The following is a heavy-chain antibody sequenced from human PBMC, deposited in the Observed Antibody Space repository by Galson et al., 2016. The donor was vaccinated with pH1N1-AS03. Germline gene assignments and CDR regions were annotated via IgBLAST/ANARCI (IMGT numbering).Heavy chain of an antibody. D-gene: IGHD5-24*01. CDR2: INHSGST. CDR1: GGSISSAGDY. Sequence: LSLTCTVSGGSISSAGDYWTWIRQHPGKGLEWVGEINHSGSTAYNPSLRRRLSISLDKSKNQFSLKLSSVTATDTAVYYCARGDGYSENNWGKGATVTVSS. V-gene: IGHV4-31*03. CDR3: ARGDGYSENN. J-gene: IGHJ6*04.